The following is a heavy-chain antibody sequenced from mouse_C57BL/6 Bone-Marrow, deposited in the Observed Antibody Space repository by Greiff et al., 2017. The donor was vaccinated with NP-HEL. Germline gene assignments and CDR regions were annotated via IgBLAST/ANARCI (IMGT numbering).Heavy chain of an antibody. CDR1: GYSITSGYD. CDR3: ARGGTTVVDY. Sequence: VQLKESGPGMVKPSQSLSLTCTVTGYSITSGYDWHWIRHFPGNKLEWMGYISYSGSTNYNPSLKSRISITHDTSKNHFFLKLNSVTTEDTATYYCARGGTTVVDYWGQGTTLTVSS. D-gene: IGHD1-1*01. V-gene: IGHV3-1*01. J-gene: IGHJ2*01. CDR2: ISYSGST.